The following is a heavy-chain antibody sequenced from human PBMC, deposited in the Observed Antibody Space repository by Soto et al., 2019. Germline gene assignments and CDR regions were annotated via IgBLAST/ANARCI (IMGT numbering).Heavy chain of an antibody. J-gene: IGHJ5*02. CDR1: GLTSSTYA. V-gene: IGHV3-23*01. CDR2: ISGSGGST. Sequence: GGALGLSCAASGLTSSTYAMSWVRQAPGEGLEWVSAISGSGGSTYYADSVKGRFTISRDNSKNTLYLQMNSLRAEDTAVYYCARTTIFGVPNWFDPWGQGTLVTVSS. CDR3: ARTTIFGVPNWFDP. D-gene: IGHD3-3*01.